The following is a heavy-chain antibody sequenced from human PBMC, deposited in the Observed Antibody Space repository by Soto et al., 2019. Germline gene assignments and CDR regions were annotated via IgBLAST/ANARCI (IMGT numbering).Heavy chain of an antibody. J-gene: IGHJ4*02. D-gene: IGHD6-13*01. CDR2: IYYSGST. Sequence: SXTLSLACTVSGGAISSSSYYWCWIRQPPGKGLEWIGSIYYSGSTYYNPSLKSRVTISVDTSKNQFSLKLSSVTAADTAVYYCARLHIAAAGRVDYWGQGTLVTVSS. CDR1: GGAISSSSYY. CDR3: ARLHIAAAGRVDY. V-gene: IGHV4-39*01.